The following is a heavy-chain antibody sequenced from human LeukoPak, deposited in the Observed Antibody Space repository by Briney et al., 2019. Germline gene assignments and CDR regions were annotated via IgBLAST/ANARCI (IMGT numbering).Heavy chain of an antibody. D-gene: IGHD4-11*01. CDR2: IWYDGSNK. Sequence: GRSLRLSCAASGFTFSSYGMHWVRQAPGKGLEWVAVIWYDGSNKYYADSVKGRFTISRDNSKNTLYLQMNSLRAEDTAVYYCARDRCSNYVCYYYYGMDVWGQGTTVTVSS. CDR3: ARDRCSNYVCYYYYGMDV. V-gene: IGHV3-33*01. CDR1: GFTFSSYG. J-gene: IGHJ6*02.